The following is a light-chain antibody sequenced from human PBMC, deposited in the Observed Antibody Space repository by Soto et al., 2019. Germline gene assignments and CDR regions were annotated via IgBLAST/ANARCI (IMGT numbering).Light chain of an antibody. V-gene: IGLV2-14*01. CDR1: MRDVGAYNL. J-gene: IGLJ3*02. Sequence: QSALTQPASGSGSAGHSITISFSGTMRDVGAYNLVSWYQQHPGTAPKLIIDEVRNRPSGISSRFPGSRSGNTASLTISGLQSEDEGDYYCSAYTARSTLVFGGGTKVTVL. CDR3: SAYTARSTLV. CDR2: EVR.